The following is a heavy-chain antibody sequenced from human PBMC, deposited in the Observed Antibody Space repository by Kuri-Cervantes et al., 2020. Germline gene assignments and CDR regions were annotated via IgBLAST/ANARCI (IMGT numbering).Heavy chain of an antibody. J-gene: IGHJ3*01. V-gene: IGHV3-30*14. CDR3: ARAKLYDAFDV. CDR1: GFIFSDYA. CDR2: ISYDGSNK. D-gene: IGHD5/OR15-5a*01. Sequence: GSLRLSCAVSGFIFSDYAMHWVRQAPGKGLEWVAVISYDGSNKYYADSVKGRFTISRDNSKNTLYLQMNSLRAEDTAVYYCARAKLYDAFDVWGQGTMVTVSS.